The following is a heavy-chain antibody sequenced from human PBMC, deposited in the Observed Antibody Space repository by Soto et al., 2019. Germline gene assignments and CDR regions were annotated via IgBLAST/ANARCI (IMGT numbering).Heavy chain of an antibody. J-gene: IGHJ6*03. Sequence: SETLSLTCAVYGGSFSGYYWSWIRQPPGKGLEWIGEINHSGSTNYNPSLKSRVTISVDTSKNQFSLKLSSVTAADTAVYYCARGGRIVVVVAATPRYMDVWGKGTTVTVSS. V-gene: IGHV4-34*01. CDR2: INHSGST. CDR1: GGSFSGYY. D-gene: IGHD2-15*01. CDR3: ARGGRIVVVVAATPRYMDV.